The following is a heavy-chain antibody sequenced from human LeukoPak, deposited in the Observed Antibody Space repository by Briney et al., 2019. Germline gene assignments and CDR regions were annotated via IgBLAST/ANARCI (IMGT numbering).Heavy chain of an antibody. CDR3: AREDLEWLSQ. J-gene: IGHJ4*02. D-gene: IGHD3-3*01. Sequence: PGGSLRLSCAASGFTVSSNYMSWVRQAPGKGLEWVSVIYGGGNTYYADSVKGRFAISRDNSKNTLYLQMNSLGAEDTAVYYCAREDLEWLSQWGQGTLVTVSS. CDR2: IYGGGNT. CDR1: GFTVSSNY. V-gene: IGHV3-53*01.